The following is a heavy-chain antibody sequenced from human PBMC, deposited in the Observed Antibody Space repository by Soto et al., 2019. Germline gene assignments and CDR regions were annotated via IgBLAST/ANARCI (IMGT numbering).Heavy chain of an antibody. J-gene: IGHJ4*02. CDR3: ARSGSRYDSSGYMNPVDY. CDR2: IIPIFGTA. CDR1: GATFSSYA. V-gene: IGHV1-69*13. D-gene: IGHD3-22*01. Sequence: ASVKVCCKASGATFSSYAISWVRQAPGQGLEWMGGIIPIFGTANYAQKFQGRVTITADESTSTAYMELSSLRSEDTAVYYCARSGSRYDSSGYMNPVDYWGQGTLVTVSS.